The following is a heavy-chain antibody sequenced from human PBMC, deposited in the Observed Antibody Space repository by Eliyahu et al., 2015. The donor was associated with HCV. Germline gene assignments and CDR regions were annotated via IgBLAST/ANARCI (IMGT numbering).Heavy chain of an antibody. CDR1: GGSTNNYF. CDR2: IYSTGST. J-gene: IGHJ3*01. CDR3: ARGGYSKVDAFDV. D-gene: IGHD4-11*01. Sequence: QVQLQESGPGLVKPSEILSLTCTVXGGSTNNYFWSWIRQPPGKGLEWIGYIYSTGSTTYNPSLKSRLTISVDTSKSQFSLKLRSVTAADTAVYYCARGGYSKVDAFDVWGQGTMVTVSS. V-gene: IGHV4-59*01.